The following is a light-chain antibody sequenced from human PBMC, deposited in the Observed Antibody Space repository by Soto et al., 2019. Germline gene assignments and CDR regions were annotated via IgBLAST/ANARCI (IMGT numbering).Light chain of an antibody. Sequence: QAVVTQPPSVSGAPGHRVTISCTGSSSNIGSGYDVHWYQHLPGTAPKLFIFGNDNRPSGVPDRFSGSKSGTSASLAITGLQTEDEADYYCQSYDSSLSAVVFGGGTKLTVL. CDR2: GND. J-gene: IGLJ2*01. V-gene: IGLV1-40*01. CDR1: SSNIGSGYD. CDR3: QSYDSSLSAVV.